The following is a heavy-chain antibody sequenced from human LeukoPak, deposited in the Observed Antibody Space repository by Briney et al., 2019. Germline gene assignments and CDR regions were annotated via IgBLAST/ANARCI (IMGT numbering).Heavy chain of an antibody. Sequence: GGSLRLSCAASGFTFSSHWMSWVRQAPGKGLEWVANIKQDGSEKYYVDSVKGRFTISRDNAKSSLYLQMNSLRAEDTAVYYCARGNGYGDSPFDYWGQGTLVTVSS. CDR1: GFTFSSHW. CDR2: IKQDGSEK. CDR3: ARGNGYGDSPFDY. J-gene: IGHJ4*02. V-gene: IGHV3-7*01. D-gene: IGHD4-17*01.